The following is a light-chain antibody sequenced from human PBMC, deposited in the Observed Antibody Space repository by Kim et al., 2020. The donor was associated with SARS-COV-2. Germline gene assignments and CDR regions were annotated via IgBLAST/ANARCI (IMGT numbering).Light chain of an antibody. V-gene: IGLV3-1*01. J-gene: IGLJ3*02. CDR1: KLGGKN. Sequence: VSVSPGQTATITCSGDKLGGKNVCWYQHKPGQSPVVVIFQDNMRPSGIPERFSGSNSGNTATLTISGTQAMDEGDYYCQAWDSTVVFGGGTQLTVL. CDR3: QAWDSTVV. CDR2: QDN.